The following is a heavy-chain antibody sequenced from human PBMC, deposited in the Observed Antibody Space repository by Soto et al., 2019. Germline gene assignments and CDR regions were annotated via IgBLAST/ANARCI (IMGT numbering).Heavy chain of an antibody. D-gene: IGHD5-12*01. Sequence: QVQLVQSGAEVKKPGSSVKVSCKASGGTFSSYTISWVRQAPGQGLEWMGRIIPILGIANYAQKFQGRITITADKSTSTAYMELSSLRSEDTAVYYCASDPSGYDLPAYWGQGTLVTVSS. CDR2: IIPILGIA. CDR1: GGTFSSYT. V-gene: IGHV1-69*02. J-gene: IGHJ4*02. CDR3: ASDPSGYDLPAY.